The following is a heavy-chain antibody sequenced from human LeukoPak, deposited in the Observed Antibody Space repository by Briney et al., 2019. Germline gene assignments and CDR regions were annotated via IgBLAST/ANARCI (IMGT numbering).Heavy chain of an antibody. Sequence: PGGSLRLSCAASGFTFSSYTMHWVRQAPGKGLEWVAVISYDGSNEYYADSVKGRFTISRDNSKNTLYLQMNSLRAEDTAVYYCARGLHYYYYGMDVWGQGTTVTVSS. CDR3: ARGLHYYYYGMDV. CDR1: GFTFSSYT. V-gene: IGHV3-30-3*01. D-gene: IGHD3-10*01. CDR2: ISYDGSNE. J-gene: IGHJ6*02.